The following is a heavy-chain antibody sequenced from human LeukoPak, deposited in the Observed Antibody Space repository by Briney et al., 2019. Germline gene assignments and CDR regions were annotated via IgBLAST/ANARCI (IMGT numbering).Heavy chain of an antibody. D-gene: IGHD5-18*01. CDR1: GGSISSGSYY. Sequence: SETLSLTCTVSGGSISSGSYYWSWIRQPAGKGLEWIGRIYTSGSTNYNPSLKSRVTISVDTSKNQFSLKLSSVTAADTAVYYCAGERGHSYGSVLYYYYGMDVWGQGTTVTVSS. CDR3: AGERGHSYGSVLYYYYGMDV. CDR2: IYTSGST. J-gene: IGHJ6*02. V-gene: IGHV4-61*02.